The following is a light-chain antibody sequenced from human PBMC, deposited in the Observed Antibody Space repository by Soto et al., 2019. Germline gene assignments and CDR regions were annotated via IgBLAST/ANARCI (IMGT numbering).Light chain of an antibody. CDR1: SSDVGSYNL. CDR3: CSYAGSSTYV. J-gene: IGLJ1*01. CDR2: EGS. Sequence: QSALTQPASVSGSPGQSITISCTGTSSDVGSYNLVSWYQQHPGKAPKLMIYEGSKRPSGVSNRFSGSKSGNTASLTISGRQAEDEADYYCCSYAGSSTYVFGTGTKLTGL. V-gene: IGLV2-23*01.